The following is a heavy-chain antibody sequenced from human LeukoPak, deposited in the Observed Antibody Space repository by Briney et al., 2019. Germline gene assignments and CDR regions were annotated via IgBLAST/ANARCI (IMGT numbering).Heavy chain of an antibody. CDR1: GFTFSSYW. J-gene: IGHJ3*02. D-gene: IGHD7-27*01. CDR3: ARDYQLGIVPFDI. CDR2: IKQDGSEK. V-gene: IGHV3-7*03. Sequence: PGGSLRLSCAASGFTFSSYWMSWVRQASGKGLEWVANIKQDGSEKYYVDSVKGRFTISRDNAKNSLYLQMNSLRAEDTAVYYCARDYQLGIVPFDIWGQETMVTVSS.